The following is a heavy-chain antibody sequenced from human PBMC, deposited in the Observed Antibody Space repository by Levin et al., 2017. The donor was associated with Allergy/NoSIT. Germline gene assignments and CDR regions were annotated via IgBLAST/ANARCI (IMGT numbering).Heavy chain of an antibody. J-gene: IGHJ5*02. Sequence: RSQTLSLTCAVSGGPVSSYYWSWIRQPPGKGLEWIAYIYYSGSTTYNPSLKSRVTISIDTSTNQFSLKLNSVTAADTAVYYCAGAGGYPSWFDPWGQGTLVTVSS. CDR3: AGAGGYPSWFDP. CDR2: IYYSGST. D-gene: IGHD3-16*02. CDR1: GGPVSSYY. V-gene: IGHV4-59*02.